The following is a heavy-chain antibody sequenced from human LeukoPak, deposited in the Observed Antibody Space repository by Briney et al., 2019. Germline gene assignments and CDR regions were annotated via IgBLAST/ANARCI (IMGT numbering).Heavy chain of an antibody. Sequence: GSLRLSCEASGLTFSSYGMSWVRQAPGKGLQWVSAITGDGNTTYYADSVKGRFTISRDNSKNMLYLQMSSLRAEDTAVYYCAKMQGYFDYWGQGTLVPVSS. CDR1: GLTFSSYG. V-gene: IGHV3-23*01. CDR2: ITGDGNTT. CDR3: AKMQGYFDY. J-gene: IGHJ4*02.